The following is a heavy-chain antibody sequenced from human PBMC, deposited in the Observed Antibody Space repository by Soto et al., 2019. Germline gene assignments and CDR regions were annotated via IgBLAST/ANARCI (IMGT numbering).Heavy chain of an antibody. D-gene: IGHD3-10*01. CDR2: IWYDGSNK. J-gene: IGHJ3*02. Sequence: QVQLVESGGGVVQPGRSLRLSCAASGVTFSSYGMHWVRQAQGKGLARVAVIWYDGSNKYYADSVKGRFTISRDNYRNTLYLKMNSLRAEDTAVYYCARDVLHYDGSGSYYKVGAFDIWGQGTMVTFSS. CDR3: ARDVLHYDGSGSYYKVGAFDI. CDR1: GVTFSSYG. V-gene: IGHV3-33*01.